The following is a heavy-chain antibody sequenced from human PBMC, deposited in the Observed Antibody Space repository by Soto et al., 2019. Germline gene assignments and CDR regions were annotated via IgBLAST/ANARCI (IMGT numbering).Heavy chain of an antibody. Sequence: QFQLQESGPGLVKPSENLSLTCTVSGGSISSSSYYWGWIRQPPGKGLEWIGSIYYSGSTYYNPSIRRRVTISVDTSKKQFSLKLSSVNAADTAVYYGARVTETNIDYWGQGTLVTVSS. CDR2: IYYSGST. CDR3: ARVTETNIDY. D-gene: IGHD1-20*01. V-gene: IGHV4-39*01. J-gene: IGHJ4*02. CDR1: GGSISSSSYY.